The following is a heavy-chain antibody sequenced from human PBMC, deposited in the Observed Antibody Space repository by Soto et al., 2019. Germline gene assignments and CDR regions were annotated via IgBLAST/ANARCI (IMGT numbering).Heavy chain of an antibody. D-gene: IGHD3-10*01. CDR2: ISGSGGST. CDR3: AKAASLLWFDY. Sequence: GGSLRLSCAAAGFTFSSYGRSWVRQAPGKGLEWVSAISGSGGSTYYADSVKGRFTISRDNSKNTLYLQMNSLRAEDTAVYYCAKAASLLWFDYWGQGTLVTVSS. J-gene: IGHJ4*02. CDR1: GFTFSSYG. V-gene: IGHV3-23*01.